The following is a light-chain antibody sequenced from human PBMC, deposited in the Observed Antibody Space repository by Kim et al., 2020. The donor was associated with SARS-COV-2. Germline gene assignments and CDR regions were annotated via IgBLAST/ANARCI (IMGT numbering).Light chain of an antibody. CDR1: QGINSN. V-gene: IGKV1-9*01. J-gene: IGKJ4*01. CDR2: SAF. Sequence: IQLTQSPSSLCASVGDTVTITCRASQGINSNLAWYQQRPGKAPNLLIYSAFTLHSGVPSRFSGSGSGTDFTLTITSLQPEDFATYHCQQHHSFPLTFGGGTKVDIK. CDR3: QQHHSFPLT.